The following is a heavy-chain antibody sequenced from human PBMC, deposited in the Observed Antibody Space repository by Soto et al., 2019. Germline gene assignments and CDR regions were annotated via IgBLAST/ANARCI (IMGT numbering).Heavy chain of an antibody. CDR1: GFTFSSYS. J-gene: IGHJ6*02. Sequence: GGSLRLSCAASGFTFSSYSMNWVRQAPGKGLEWVSSISSSGSYIYYADSVKGRFTISRDNAKNSLYLQMNSLRAEDTAVYYCARDYLGHTSGYYINNPRYGMDVWGQGTTVTVSS. D-gene: IGHD3-3*01. CDR3: ARDYLGHTSGYYINNPRYGMDV. CDR2: ISSSGSYI. V-gene: IGHV3-21*01.